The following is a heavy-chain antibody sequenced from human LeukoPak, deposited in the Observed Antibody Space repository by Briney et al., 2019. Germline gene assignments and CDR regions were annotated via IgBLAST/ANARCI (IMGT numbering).Heavy chain of an antibody. D-gene: IGHD3-22*01. CDR2: IYYSGST. Sequence: SETLSLTCTVSGGSISSGDYYWSWIRQPPGKGLEWIGYIYYSGSTYYNPSLKSRVTISVDTSKNQFSLKLSSVTAADTAVYYCARVAYDSMSYYYGMDVWGQGTTVTVSS. J-gene: IGHJ6*02. CDR3: ARVAYDSMSYYYGMDV. V-gene: IGHV4-30-4*01. CDR1: GGSISSGDYY.